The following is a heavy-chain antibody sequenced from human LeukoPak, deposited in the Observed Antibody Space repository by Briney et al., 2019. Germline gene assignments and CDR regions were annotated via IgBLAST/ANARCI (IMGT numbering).Heavy chain of an antibody. D-gene: IGHD5-12*01. CDR1: GFLFSSYW. J-gene: IGHJ5*01. Sequence: GGSLRLSCAASGFLFSSYWVNWVRQAPGKGLEWVANIKGDGTEKNYVDSVKGRFTISRDNAKNSLYLQINSLRAEDTAVYYCAGGGYVASWGQGTLVTVSS. CDR2: IKGDGTEK. V-gene: IGHV3-7*01. CDR3: AGGGYVAS.